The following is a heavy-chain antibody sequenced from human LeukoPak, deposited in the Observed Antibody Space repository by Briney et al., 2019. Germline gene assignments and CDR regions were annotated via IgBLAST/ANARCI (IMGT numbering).Heavy chain of an antibody. J-gene: IGHJ4*02. Sequence: GGSLRLSCAASGFTFSTYGMHWVRQAPGKGLEWLAFRRYDGSNKYYADSVKGRFTISRDNSKNTLYLQMNSLRAEDTAVYYCAKAREPFVGYYYFDYWGQGTLVTVSS. CDR3: AKAREPFVGYYYFDY. CDR2: RRYDGSNK. D-gene: IGHD1-26*01. V-gene: IGHV3-30*02. CDR1: GFTFSTYG.